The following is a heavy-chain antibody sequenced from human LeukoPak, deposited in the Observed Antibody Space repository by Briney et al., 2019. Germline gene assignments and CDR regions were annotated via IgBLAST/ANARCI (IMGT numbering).Heavy chain of an antibody. J-gene: IGHJ4*02. CDR2: ISYDGSNK. CDR1: GFTFSSYA. V-gene: IGHV3-30-3*01. D-gene: IGHD3-16*02. CDR3: ARGSSLVLSADFDY. Sequence: PGGSLRLSCAASGFTFSSYAMHWVRQAPGKGLEWVAVISYDGSNKYYADSVKGRFTISRDNSKNTLYLQMNSLRAEDTAVYYCARGSSLVLSADFDYWGQGTLVTVSS.